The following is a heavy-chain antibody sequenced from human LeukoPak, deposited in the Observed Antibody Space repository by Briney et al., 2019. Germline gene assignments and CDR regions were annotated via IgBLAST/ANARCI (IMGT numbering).Heavy chain of an antibody. V-gene: IGHV1-8*01. J-gene: IGHJ2*01. CDR3: ARARWGSVWYLDL. Sequence: ASVTLSCKASGFTLTSYDFYWVRQATGQGLERMGLMNSNSGDTGSAHNFHDGVTMTRDASIGTANMGLSSLTSEDTAVYYCARARWGSVWYLDLWGRGTLVSVSS. CDR2: MNSNSGDT. D-gene: IGHD2-21*01. CDR1: GFTLTSYD.